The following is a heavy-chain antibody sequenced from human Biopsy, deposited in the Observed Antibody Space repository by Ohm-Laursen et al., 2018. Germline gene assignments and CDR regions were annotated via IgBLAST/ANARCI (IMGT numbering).Heavy chain of an antibody. V-gene: IGHV4-59*01. J-gene: IGHJ2*01. CDR1: GDSISSNY. CDR2: VFYTGST. CDR3: ARDRGHYSDRTVPGYFDL. Sequence: ETLSLTCTVSGDSISSNYWSWIRQPPGKGLEWIGYVFYTGSTDYNPSLQSRVTISVDTSKNHFSLRLRSVTPADTAIYYCARDRGHYSDRTVPGYFDLWGRGTLVTVSS. D-gene: IGHD3-22*01.